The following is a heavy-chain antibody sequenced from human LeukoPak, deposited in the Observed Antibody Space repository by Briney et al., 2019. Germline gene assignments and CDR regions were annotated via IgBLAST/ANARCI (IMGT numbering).Heavy chain of an antibody. CDR3: ARFSRGYCSSTSCYGHYYYYGMDV. CDR1: GGTLSSYA. Sequence: GASVKVSCKASGGTLSSYAISWVRQAPGQGLEWMGGIIPIFGTANYAQKFQGRVTITADESTSTAYMGLSSLRSEDTAVYYCARFSRGYCSSTSCYGHYYYYGMDVWGQGTTVTVSS. D-gene: IGHD2-2*03. CDR2: IIPIFGTA. J-gene: IGHJ6*02. V-gene: IGHV1-69*13.